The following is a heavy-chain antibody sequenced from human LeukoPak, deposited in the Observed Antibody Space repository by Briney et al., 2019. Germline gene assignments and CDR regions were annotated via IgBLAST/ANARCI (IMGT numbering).Heavy chain of an antibody. CDR3: ASGANIAFDY. J-gene: IGHJ4*02. CDR2: IYHSGSS. CDR1: GHSINSANW. D-gene: IGHD4/OR15-4a*01. Sequence: SDTLSLTCAVSGHSINSANWWGWVRQSPGKGLEWIGYIYHSGSSYYNPSLKSRVTMSVDTSKNQFSLKLSSVTAVDTAVYYCASGANIAFDYWGQGTLVTVSS. V-gene: IGHV4-28*01.